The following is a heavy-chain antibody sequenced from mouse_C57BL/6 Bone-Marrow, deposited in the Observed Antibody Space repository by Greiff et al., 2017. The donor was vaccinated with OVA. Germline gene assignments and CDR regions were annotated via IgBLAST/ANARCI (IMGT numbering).Heavy chain of an antibody. CDR1: GYTFTDYE. J-gene: IGHJ1*03. CDR3: TRWGYGSSDENWYFGV. V-gene: IGHV1-15*01. Sequence: QVQLQQPGAELVRPGASVTLSCKASGYTFTDYEMHWVKQTPVHGLEWIGAIDPATGGPAYNQKFKGKAILTADKSSSTAYMELRSLTSEDSAVYYCTRWGYGSSDENWYFGVWGTGTTVTVSS. D-gene: IGHD1-1*01. CDR2: IDPATGGP.